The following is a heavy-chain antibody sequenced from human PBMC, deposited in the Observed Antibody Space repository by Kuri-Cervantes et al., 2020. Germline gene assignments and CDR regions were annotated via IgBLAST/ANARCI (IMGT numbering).Heavy chain of an antibody. J-gene: IGHJ4*02. V-gene: IGHV1-8*01. CDR1: GYTFTSYD. Sequence: ASVKVSRKASGYTFTSYDINWVRQATGQGLEWMGWMNPNSGNTGYAQKFQGRITMTRNTSISTAYMELSSLRSEYTAVYYCARGPFYDYVWGSYRWDFGYWGQGTLVTVSS. CDR2: MNPNSGNT. CDR3: ARGPFYDYVWGSYRWDFGY. D-gene: IGHD3-16*02.